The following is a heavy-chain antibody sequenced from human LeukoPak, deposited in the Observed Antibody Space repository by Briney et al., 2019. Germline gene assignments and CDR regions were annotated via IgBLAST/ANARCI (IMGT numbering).Heavy chain of an antibody. D-gene: IGHD1-1*01. CDR3: SRVTTNGYFEY. V-gene: IGHV3-7*04. Sequence: PGGSLRLSCAASGFTFSSFWMNWVRQAPGKGLEWVASIKFDESEKHHVDSVEGRFTISRDNAKSSLYLQMNSLRAEDTAVYFCSRVTTNGYFEYWGQGTLVTVSS. CDR2: IKFDESEK. J-gene: IGHJ4*02. CDR1: GFTFSSFW.